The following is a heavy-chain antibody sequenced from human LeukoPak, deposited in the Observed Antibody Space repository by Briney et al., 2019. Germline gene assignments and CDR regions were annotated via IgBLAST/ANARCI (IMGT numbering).Heavy chain of an antibody. CDR3: AKRGDYGDYYFDY. Sequence: PGGSLRLSCAASGFTFSSYAMSWVRQAPGKGLEWVSAISGSGGSTYYADSVKGRFTISRGNSKNTLYLQMNSLRAEDTAVYYCAKRGDYGDYYFDYWGQGTLVTVSS. V-gene: IGHV3-23*01. CDR1: GFTFSSYA. J-gene: IGHJ4*02. D-gene: IGHD4-17*01. CDR2: ISGSGGST.